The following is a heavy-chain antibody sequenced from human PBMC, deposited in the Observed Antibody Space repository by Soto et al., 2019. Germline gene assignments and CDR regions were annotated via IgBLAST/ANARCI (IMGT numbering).Heavy chain of an antibody. V-gene: IGHV3-23*01. Sequence: GSLRLSCAASGFTFSSYAMSWVRQAPGKGLEWVSAISGSGGSTYYADSVKGRFTISRDNSKNTLYLQMNSLRAEDTAVYYCAKDPGIAVAGTTLDAFDIWGQGTMVTVSS. CDR3: AKDPGIAVAGTTLDAFDI. CDR1: GFTFSSYA. CDR2: ISGSGGST. J-gene: IGHJ3*02. D-gene: IGHD6-19*01.